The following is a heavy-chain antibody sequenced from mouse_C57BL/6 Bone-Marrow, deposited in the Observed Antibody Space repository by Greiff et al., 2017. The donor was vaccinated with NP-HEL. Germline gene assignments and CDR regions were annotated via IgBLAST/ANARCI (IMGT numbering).Heavy chain of an antibody. V-gene: IGHV2-3*01. D-gene: IGHD2-4*01. CDR3: AKLNYYDYDWDDAMDD. CDR1: GFSFTSYG. Sequence: VKLVESGPGLVAPSQSLSITCTVSGFSFTSYGVSWVRQPPGKGLEWLGVLWGDGSTNYHSALISRLSISKDNSKSQVFLKLNSLQTDDTATDYCAKLNYYDYDWDDAMDDWGQGTSVTVSS. J-gene: IGHJ4*01. CDR2: LWGDGST.